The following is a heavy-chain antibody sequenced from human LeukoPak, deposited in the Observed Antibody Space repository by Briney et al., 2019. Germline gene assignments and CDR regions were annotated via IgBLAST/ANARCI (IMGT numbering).Heavy chain of an antibody. V-gene: IGHV3-9*03. D-gene: IGHD3-10*01. J-gene: IGHJ4*02. CDR1: GFTFDDYA. CDR3: AKGSEVLLWFRVYFDY. Sequence: GRSLRLSCAASGFTFDDYAMHWVRQAPGKGLEWVSSISWNSGNIVYADSVKGRFTISRDNAKNSLYLQMNSLRAEDMALYYCAKGSEVLLWFRVYFDYWGQGTLVTVSS. CDR2: ISWNSGNI.